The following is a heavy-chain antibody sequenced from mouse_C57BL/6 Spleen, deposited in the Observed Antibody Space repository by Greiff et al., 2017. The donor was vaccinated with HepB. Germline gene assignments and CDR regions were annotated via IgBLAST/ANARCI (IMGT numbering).Heavy chain of an antibody. Sequence: EVKLQQSGPELVKPGASVKISCKASGYTFTDYYMNWVKQSHGKSLEWIGDINPNNGGTSYNQKFKGKATLTVDKSSSTAYMELSSLTSEDSAVYYCARFDYDKGYWGQGTTLTVSS. CDR1: GYTFTDYY. CDR3: ARFDYDKGY. CDR2: INPNNGGT. J-gene: IGHJ2*01. D-gene: IGHD2-4*01. V-gene: IGHV1-26*01.